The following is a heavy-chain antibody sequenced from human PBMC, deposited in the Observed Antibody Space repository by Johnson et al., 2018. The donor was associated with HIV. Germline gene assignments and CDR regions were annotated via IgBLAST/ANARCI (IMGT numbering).Heavy chain of an antibody. CDR3: AKSYSSSWYTDAFDI. Sequence: VQLVESGGGLVQPGGSLRLSCAASGFTFNKYAMSWVRQAPRKGLVWVSAISGSGVRTYYADSVKGRFTISRDNDKNSLYLHMNSLRPKDTAMYYCAKSYSSSWYTDAFDIWGQGTMVTVSS. CDR2: ISGSGVRT. D-gene: IGHD6-13*01. CDR1: GFTFNKYA. J-gene: IGHJ3*02. V-gene: IGHV3-23*04.